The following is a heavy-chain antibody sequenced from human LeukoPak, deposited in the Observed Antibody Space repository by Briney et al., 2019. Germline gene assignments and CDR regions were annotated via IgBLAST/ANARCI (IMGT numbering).Heavy chain of an antibody. CDR3: ARDRNIAVAGPPNDY. D-gene: IGHD6-19*01. CDR1: GFIFTDYW. CDR2: ISSSSSYI. J-gene: IGHJ4*02. V-gene: IGHV3-21*01. Sequence: GGSLRLSCAASGFIFTDYWMNWVRQAPGKGLEWVSSISSSSSYIYYADSVKGRFTISRDNAKNSLYLQMNSLRAEDTAVYYCARDRNIAVAGPPNDYWGQGTLVTVSS.